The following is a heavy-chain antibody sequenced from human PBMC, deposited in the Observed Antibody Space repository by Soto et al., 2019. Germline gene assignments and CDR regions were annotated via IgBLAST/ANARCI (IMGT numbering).Heavy chain of an antibody. D-gene: IGHD2-15*01. J-gene: IGHJ3*02. V-gene: IGHV4-30-2*01. Sequence: QLQRRGSGQGRVNPSQTLSLTCAVSVASISSGGSSWSWFRQPPGRGLGWIGYIYHSGSTYYNPSLKSRVTISVDRSKNQFSLKLSSVTAADTAVYYCARGPAGRLLIPFDIWGQGTMVTVSS. CDR3: ARGPAGRLLIPFDI. CDR1: VASISSGGSS. CDR2: IYHSGST.